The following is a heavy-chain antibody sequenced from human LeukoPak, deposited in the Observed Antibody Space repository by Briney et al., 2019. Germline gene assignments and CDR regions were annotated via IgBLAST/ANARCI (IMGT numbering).Heavy chain of an antibody. CDR3: AKDLKGERAFDI. J-gene: IGHJ3*02. D-gene: IGHD1-1*01. CDR2: IRYDGSNK. V-gene: IGHV3-30*02. CDR1: GFTFSSYG. Sequence: AGGSLRLSCAASGFTFSSYGMHWVRQAPGKGLEWVAFIRYDGSNKYYADSVKGRFTISRDNSKNTLYLQMNSLRAEDTAVYYCAKDLKGERAFDIWGQGTMVTVSS.